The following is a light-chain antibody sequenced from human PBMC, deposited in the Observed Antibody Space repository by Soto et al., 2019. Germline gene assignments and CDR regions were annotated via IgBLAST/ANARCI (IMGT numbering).Light chain of an antibody. Sequence: DIVMTQSPDSLAVSLGERATINCKSSQSILYSSNDKNYLAWYQQKPGQPPKLLIYRASTRESGVPDRFSGIGSETDFTLTITSLQAEDVAVYYCQQDYRPPLTLGGGTKVEIK. CDR3: QQDYRPPLT. CDR1: QSILYSSNDKNY. J-gene: IGKJ4*02. V-gene: IGKV4-1*01. CDR2: RAS.